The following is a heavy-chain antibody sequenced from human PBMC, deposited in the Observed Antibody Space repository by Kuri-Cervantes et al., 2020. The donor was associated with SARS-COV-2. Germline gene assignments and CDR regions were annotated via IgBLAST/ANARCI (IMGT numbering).Heavy chain of an antibody. CDR2: ILYEGSNK. J-gene: IGHJ4*02. D-gene: IGHD1-14*01. CDR1: GFTFSSYG. Sequence: GGSLRLSCAASGFTFSSYGMHRVRQAPGKGREWVAVILYEGSNKYYADSVKGRFTISRDNSKNTLYLQMNSLRAEDTAVYYCARDSTITPRDFDYWGQGTLVTVSS. CDR3: ARDSTITPRDFDY. V-gene: IGHV3-33*01.